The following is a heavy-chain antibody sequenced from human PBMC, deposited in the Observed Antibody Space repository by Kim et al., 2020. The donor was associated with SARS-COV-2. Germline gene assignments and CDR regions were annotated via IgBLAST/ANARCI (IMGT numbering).Heavy chain of an antibody. CDR3: ARTLVLSGYYGMDV. Sequence: YADSVKGRFTLSRDNSKNTLYLQMNSLRAEDTAVYYCARTLVLSGYYGMDVWGQGTTVTVYS. D-gene: IGHD3-10*01. V-gene: IGHV3-33*01. J-gene: IGHJ6*02.